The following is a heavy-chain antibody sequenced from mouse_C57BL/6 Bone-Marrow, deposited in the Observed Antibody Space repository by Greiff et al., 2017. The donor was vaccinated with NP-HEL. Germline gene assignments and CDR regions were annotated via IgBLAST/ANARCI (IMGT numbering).Heavy chain of an antibody. CDR2: INPNNGGT. CDR3: AISGYYGSPFAY. D-gene: IGHD1-1*01. J-gene: IGHJ3*01. CDR1: GYTFTDYY. V-gene: IGHV1-26*01. Sequence: EVQLQQSGPELVKPGASVKISCKASGYTFTDYYMNWVKQSHGKSLEWIGDINPNNGGTSYNQKFKGKATLTVDKSSSTAYMELRSLTSVDSAVYYCAISGYYGSPFAYWGQRTLSTVSA.